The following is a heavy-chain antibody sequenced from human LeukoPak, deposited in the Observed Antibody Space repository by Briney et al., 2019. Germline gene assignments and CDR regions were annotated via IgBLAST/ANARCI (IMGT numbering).Heavy chain of an antibody. CDR2: IASGGSST. D-gene: IGHD4-17*01. V-gene: IGHV3-74*01. Sequence: GGSLRLSCAASGFTFSSYWMNWVRQAPGKGLVWVSRIASGGSSTTYADSVKGRFSISRDNAKNTLYLQMNSLRVEDTAVYYCVKEDHYGDYVQIDHWGQGTLVTVSS. CDR3: VKEDHYGDYVQIDH. CDR1: GFTFSSYW. J-gene: IGHJ4*02.